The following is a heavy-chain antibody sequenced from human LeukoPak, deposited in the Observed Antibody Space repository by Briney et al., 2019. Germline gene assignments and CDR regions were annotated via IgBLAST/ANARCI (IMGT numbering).Heavy chain of an antibody. D-gene: IGHD6-13*01. CDR1: GFTFSDYY. J-gene: IGHJ6*02. CDR2: IWYDGSNK. V-gene: IGHV3-33*08. CDR3: ARVSLSSSWYYRDYYYGMDV. Sequence: HPGGSLRLSCAASGFTFSDYYMSWIRQAPGKGLEWVAVIWYDGSNKYYADSVKGRFTISRDNSKNTLYLQMNSLRAEDTAVYYCARVSLSSSWYYRDYYYGMDVWGQGTTVTVSS.